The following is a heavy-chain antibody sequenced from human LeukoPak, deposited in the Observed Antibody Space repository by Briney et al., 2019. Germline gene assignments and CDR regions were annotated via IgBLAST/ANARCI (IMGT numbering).Heavy chain of an antibody. D-gene: IGHD1-14*01. CDR2: IFHSGSP. CDR3: VRTNPWDLTYYFDY. V-gene: IGHV4-59*01. Sequence: PSETLSLTCTVSGGSISSYYWSWIRQPPGKGLEWIGYIFHSGSPNYSPSLKSRVTISVDTSKNQFSLRLTSVTAADTAVYYCVRTNPWDLTYYFDYWGQGTLVTVSS. CDR1: GGSISSYY. J-gene: IGHJ4*02.